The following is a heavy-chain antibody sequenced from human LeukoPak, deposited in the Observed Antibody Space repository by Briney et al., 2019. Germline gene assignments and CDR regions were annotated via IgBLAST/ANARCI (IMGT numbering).Heavy chain of an antibody. CDR3: AKLGDY. Sequence: GGSLRLSCAASGFTFSSYGMHWVRQAPGKGLEWVAVISYDGSNKYYADSVKGRFTISRDNSKNTLYLQMNSLRAEDTAVYYCAKLGDYWGQGTLVTVSS. V-gene: IGHV3-30*18. CDR1: GFTFSSYG. CDR2: ISYDGSNK. D-gene: IGHD1-26*01. J-gene: IGHJ4*02.